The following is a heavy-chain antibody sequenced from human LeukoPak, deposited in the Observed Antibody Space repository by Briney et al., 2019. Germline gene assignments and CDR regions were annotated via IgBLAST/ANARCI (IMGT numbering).Heavy chain of an antibody. CDR1: GFTFSTYE. CDR2: ISGSGGST. J-gene: IGHJ4*02. D-gene: IGHD6-13*01. V-gene: IGHV3-23*01. CDR3: VRTPYSSSWYDY. Sequence: GGSLRLSCAASGFTFSTYEMNWVRQAPGKGLEWVSAISGSGGSTYYADSVKGRFTISRDNSKNTLYLQMSSLRAEDTALYYCVRTPYSSSWYDYWGQGTLVTVSS.